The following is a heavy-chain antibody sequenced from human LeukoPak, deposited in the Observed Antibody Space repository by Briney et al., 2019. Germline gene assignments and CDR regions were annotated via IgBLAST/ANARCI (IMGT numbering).Heavy chain of an antibody. D-gene: IGHD4-23*01. Sequence: ASVKVSCKASGYTFTSYGISWVRQAPGQGLEWMGWISAYNGNTNYAQKLQGRVTMTTDTSTSTAYMELRSLRSDDTAVYYCARVGDGYGGNSKFPNDAFDIWGQGTMVTVSS. CDR2: ISAYNGNT. CDR1: GYTFTSYG. CDR3: ARVGDGYGGNSKFPNDAFDI. J-gene: IGHJ3*02. V-gene: IGHV1-18*01.